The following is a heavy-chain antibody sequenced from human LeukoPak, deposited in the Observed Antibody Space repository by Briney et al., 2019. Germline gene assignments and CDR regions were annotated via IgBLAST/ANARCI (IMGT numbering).Heavy chain of an antibody. D-gene: IGHD3-10*01. Sequence: ASVKVSCKVSGYTLTELSMHWVRQAPGKGLEWMGWINPNSGGTNYAQKFQGRVTMTRDTSISTAYMELSRLRSDDTAVYYCARDCRGTWGQGTLVIVSS. CDR1: GYTLTELS. V-gene: IGHV1-2*02. J-gene: IGHJ5*02. CDR2: INPNSGGT. CDR3: ARDCRGT.